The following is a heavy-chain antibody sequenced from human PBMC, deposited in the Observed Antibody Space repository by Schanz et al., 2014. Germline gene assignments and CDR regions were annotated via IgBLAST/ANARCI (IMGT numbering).Heavy chain of an antibody. V-gene: IGHV4-4*07. Sequence: QVHLQESGPGLVKPSETLSVTCTVSGVSINNYFWTWIRQPAGKGLEWICRIYSNGISHYNPSLVRRVTMSVETNKKKFLHILTPVPPADAAIDYCVASKGENIGPDYLVYWGQGILVTVSP. J-gene: IGHJ4*02. CDR1: GVSINNYF. CDR2: IYSNGIS. CDR3: VASKGENIGPDYLVY. D-gene: IGHD5-12*01.